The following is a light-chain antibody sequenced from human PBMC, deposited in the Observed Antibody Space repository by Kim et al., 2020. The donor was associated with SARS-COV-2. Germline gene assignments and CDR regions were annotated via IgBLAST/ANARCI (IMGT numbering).Light chain of an antibody. CDR3: QQHSNWPPFT. CDR2: DAA. V-gene: IGKV3-11*01. Sequence: SPGERAAPFCSASQRVSGYLVWYQQQTRRDPRLLLYDAANRTTGIPARFSGSGAGTDYSPPTSSLEHEDFAVYYCQQHSNWPPFTFGPGTKVDIK. CDR1: QRVSGY. J-gene: IGKJ3*01.